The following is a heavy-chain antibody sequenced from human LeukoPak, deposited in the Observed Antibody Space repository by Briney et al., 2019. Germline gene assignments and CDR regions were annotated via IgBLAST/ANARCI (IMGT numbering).Heavy chain of an antibody. CDR3: ARASPDYYYYMDV. CDR2: IYYSGST. J-gene: IGHJ6*03. V-gene: IGHV4-39*07. Sequence: SETLSLTCTVSGGSISSSSYYWGWIRQPPGKGLEWIGSIYYSGSTYYNPSLKSRVTISVDTSKNQFSLKLSSVTAADTAVYYCARASPDYYYYMDVWGKGTTVTISS. CDR1: GGSISSSSYY.